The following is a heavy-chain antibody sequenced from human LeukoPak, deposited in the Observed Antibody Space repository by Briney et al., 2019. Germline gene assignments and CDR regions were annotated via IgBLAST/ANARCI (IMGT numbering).Heavy chain of an antibody. CDR3: ARGREVVITSFHFDY. D-gene: IGHD3-22*01. CDR1: RYSFTTYA. J-gene: IGHJ4*02. Sequence: ASVKVSCKASRYSFTTYAINWVRQAPGQGLEWMGWINTDTGIPTYAQGFTGRFVFSLDTSVSTAYLQISSLKPEDTALYYCARGREVVITSFHFDYWGQGTLVTVSS. V-gene: IGHV7-4-1*02. CDR2: INTDTGIP.